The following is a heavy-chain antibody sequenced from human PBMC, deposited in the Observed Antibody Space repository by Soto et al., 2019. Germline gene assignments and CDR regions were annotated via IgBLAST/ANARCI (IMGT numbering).Heavy chain of an antibody. Sequence: QVQLEESGPGLVKPSETLSLTCTDSGGSISSYYWSWIRQPPGKGLEWIGYIYYSGSTNYNPSLKSRVTISVDTSKNQFSLKLSSVTAADTAVYYCARRYGSVFDIWGQGTMVTVSS. J-gene: IGHJ3*02. CDR1: GGSISSYY. D-gene: IGHD3-10*01. CDR3: ARRYGSVFDI. V-gene: IGHV4-59*08. CDR2: IYYSGST.